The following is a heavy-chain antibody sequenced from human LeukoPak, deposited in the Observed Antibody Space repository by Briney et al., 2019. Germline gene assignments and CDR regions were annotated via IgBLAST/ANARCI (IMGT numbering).Heavy chain of an antibody. V-gene: IGHV4-59*01. D-gene: IGHD2-2*01. Sequence: SETLSLTCTVSGGSISSYYWSWIRQPPGKGLEWIGYIYYSGSTNYNPSLKSRVTISVDTSKNQFSLKLSSVTAADTAVYYCASTYCSSTSCPFGYWGQGTLVTVSS. CDR2: IYYSGST. CDR1: GGSISSYY. J-gene: IGHJ4*02. CDR3: ASTYCSSTSCPFGY.